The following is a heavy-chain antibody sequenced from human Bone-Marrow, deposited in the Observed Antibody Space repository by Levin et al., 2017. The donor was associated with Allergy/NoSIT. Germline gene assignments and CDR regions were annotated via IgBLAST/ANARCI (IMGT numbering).Heavy chain of an antibody. D-gene: IGHD3-16*01. J-gene: IGHJ4*02. V-gene: IGHV3-30*18. Sequence: GESLKISCVASKFTFSNYGMHWVRQAPGKGLEWVASISYDGSFDYYADSVKGRFTISRDNAKNTLYLQLNTVRSEDTAVFYCAKDTGNYYDTTGHIDYWGQGTPVIVSS. CDR1: KFTFSNYG. CDR2: ISYDGSFD. CDR3: AKDTGNYYDTTGHIDY.